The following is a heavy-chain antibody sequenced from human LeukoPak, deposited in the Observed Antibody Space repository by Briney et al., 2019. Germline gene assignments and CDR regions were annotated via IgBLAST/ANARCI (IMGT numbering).Heavy chain of an antibody. J-gene: IGHJ5*02. CDR1: GGSISSGGYY. CDR2: IYTSGST. V-gene: IGHV4-61*02. D-gene: IGHD6-13*01. CDR3: AREFIAAAGNNWFDP. Sequence: SETLSLTCTVSGGSISSGGYYWSWIRQPAGKGLEWIGRIYTSGSTNYNPSLKSRVTMSVDTSKNQFSLKLSSVTAADTAVYYCAREFIAAAGNNWFDPWGQGTLVTVSS.